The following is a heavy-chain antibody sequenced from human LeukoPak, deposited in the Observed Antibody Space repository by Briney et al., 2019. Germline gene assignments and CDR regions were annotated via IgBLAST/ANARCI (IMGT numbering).Heavy chain of an antibody. CDR3: ARHDNEKSGYEIDY. D-gene: IGHD5-12*01. Sequence: PSETLSLTCTVSGGSISSGGYYWSWIRQHPGKGLEWIGYIYYSGSTFHNPSLKSRVTISVDTSKNQFSLKLSSVTAADTAVYYCARHDNEKSGYEIDYWGQGTLVTVSS. V-gene: IGHV4-31*03. CDR1: GGSISSGGYY. CDR2: IYYSGST. J-gene: IGHJ4*02.